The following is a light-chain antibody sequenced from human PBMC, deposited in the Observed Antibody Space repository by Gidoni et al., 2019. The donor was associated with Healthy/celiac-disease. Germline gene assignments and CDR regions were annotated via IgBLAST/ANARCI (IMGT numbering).Light chain of an antibody. J-gene: IGLJ3*02. CDR1: TSNIGSNT. V-gene: IGLV1-44*01. Sequence: QSLLTQPPSASGTPGQRVTISCSGSTSNIGSNTVNWYQQPPGTAPKLLIYSTTQRPSGVPDRFSGAKSGTSASLAISGLQSEDEDDYYCAAWDDSLNGWVFGGGTKLXV. CDR2: STT. CDR3: AAWDDSLNGWV.